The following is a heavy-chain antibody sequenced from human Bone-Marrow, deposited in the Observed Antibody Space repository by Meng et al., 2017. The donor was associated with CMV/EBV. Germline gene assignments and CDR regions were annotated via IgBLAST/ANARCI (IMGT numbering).Heavy chain of an antibody. CDR1: GDTFSSYA. CDR3: ARGSITIFGRVIPNWFDP. D-gene: IGHD3-3*01. CDR2: IIPNFGTA. Sequence: ASVKVSCKASGDTFSSYAISWVRQAPGQGLEWMGGIIPNFGTANYAQKLQGRVTMTTDTSTSTAYMELRSLRSDDTAEYYWARGSITIFGRVIPNWFDPWGQGTLVTVSS. J-gene: IGHJ5*02. V-gene: IGHV1-18*01.